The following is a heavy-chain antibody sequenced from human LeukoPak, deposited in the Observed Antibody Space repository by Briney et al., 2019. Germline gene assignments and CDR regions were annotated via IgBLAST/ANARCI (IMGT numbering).Heavy chain of an antibody. D-gene: IGHD3-10*01. Sequence: PGGSLRLSCAASGFTFSAYGMDWVRQAPGKGLEWVAVIWYDGSHKNYADSVKGRFTISRDNSKNTVYLQMNSLRAEDTAVYYCARDGGSGSPKIYFDSWGQGTLVTVSS. J-gene: IGHJ4*02. CDR2: IWYDGSHK. CDR1: GFTFSAYG. CDR3: ARDGGSGSPKIYFDS. V-gene: IGHV3-33*01.